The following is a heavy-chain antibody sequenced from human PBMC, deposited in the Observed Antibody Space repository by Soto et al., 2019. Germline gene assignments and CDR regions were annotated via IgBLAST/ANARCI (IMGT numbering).Heavy chain of an antibody. CDR3: AKGLNYDFWSGYYLVPDYYYGMDV. CDR2: ISGSGGST. V-gene: IGHV3-23*01. J-gene: IGHJ6*02. D-gene: IGHD3-3*01. CDR1: GFTFSSYA. Sequence: QPGGSLRLSCAASGFTFSSYAMSWVRQAPRKGLEWVSAISGSGGSTYYADSVKGRFTISRDNSKNTLYLQMNSLRAEDTAVYYCAKGLNYDFWSGYYLVPDYYYGMDVWGQGTTVTVS.